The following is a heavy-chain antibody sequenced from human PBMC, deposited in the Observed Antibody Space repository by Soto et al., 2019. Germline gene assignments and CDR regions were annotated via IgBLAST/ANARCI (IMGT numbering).Heavy chain of an antibody. CDR1: GFTFSPYA. J-gene: IGHJ6*02. CDR3: AKGLRRLLRTQYYYGLDV. Sequence: PGGSLRLSCAASGFTFSPYAMTWVRQAPGKGLERVSSISGSGGNTNYADSVKGRVTVSRDNSKRTLSLQMNSLTEEDTAIYYCAKGLRRLLRTQYYYGLDVWGRGTTVTVSS. V-gene: IGHV3-23*01. CDR2: ISGSGGNT. D-gene: IGHD3-16*01.